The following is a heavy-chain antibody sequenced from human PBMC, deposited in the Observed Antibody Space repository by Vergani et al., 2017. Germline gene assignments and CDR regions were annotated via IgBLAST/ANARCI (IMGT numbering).Heavy chain of an antibody. V-gene: IGHV3-15*01. J-gene: IGHJ4*02. D-gene: IGHD3-10*01. CDR2: IKSKTDGGTT. Sequence: EVQLVESGGGLVKPGGSLRLSCAASGFTFSNAWMSWVRQAPGKGLEWVGRIKSKTDGGTTDYAAPVKGRFTISRDDSKNTLYLQMNSLKTEDTAVYYSTTDLDYYGMDYWGQGSLVTVSS. CDR3: TTDLDYYGMDY. CDR1: GFTFSNAW.